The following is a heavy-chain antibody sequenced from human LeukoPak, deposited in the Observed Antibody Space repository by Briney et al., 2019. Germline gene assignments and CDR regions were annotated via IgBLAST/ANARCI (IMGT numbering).Heavy chain of an antibody. CDR2: IYTSGST. CDR3: ARYGWWRFDF. Sequence: PSETLSLTCTVSGGSISSGSYYWSWIRQPAGKGLEWIGRIYTSGSTNYNPSLKSRVTISVDTSKNQFSLKLSSVTAADTAVYYCARYGWWRFDFWGQGTLVTVSS. J-gene: IGHJ4*02. CDR1: GGSISSGSYY. V-gene: IGHV4-61*02. D-gene: IGHD2-8*02.